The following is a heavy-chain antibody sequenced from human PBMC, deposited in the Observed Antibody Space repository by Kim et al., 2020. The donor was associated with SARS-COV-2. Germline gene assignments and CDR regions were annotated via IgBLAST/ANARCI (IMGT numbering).Heavy chain of an antibody. J-gene: IGHJ4*02. Sequence: ASVKVSCKASGYTFTSYGISWVRQAPGQGLEWMGWISAYNGNTNYAQKLQGRVTMTTDTSTSTAYMELRSLRSDDTAVYYCALNDYVWGSYRPLDYWGQGTLVTVSS. CDR1: GYTFTSYG. CDR2: ISAYNGNT. V-gene: IGHV1-18*01. CDR3: ALNDYVWGSYRPLDY. D-gene: IGHD3-16*02.